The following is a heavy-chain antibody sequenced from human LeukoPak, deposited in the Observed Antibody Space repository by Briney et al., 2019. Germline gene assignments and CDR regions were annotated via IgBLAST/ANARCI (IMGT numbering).Heavy chain of an antibody. CDR1: GYTFTSQG. CDR3: AREILRFDI. Sequence: ASVKVSCKASGYTFTSQGMNWVRQAPGQGLEWMGWINTDTGNPTYAQGFTGRFVFSLDSSVSTAYLQLSNLMPEDTAKYYCAREILRFDIWGQGTMVIVSS. CDR2: INTDTGNP. J-gene: IGHJ3*02. V-gene: IGHV7-4-1*02.